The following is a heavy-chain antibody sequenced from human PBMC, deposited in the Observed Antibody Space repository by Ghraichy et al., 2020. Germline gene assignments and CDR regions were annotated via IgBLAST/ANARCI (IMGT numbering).Heavy chain of an antibody. CDR3: ARVYDFWSGYYTRAFDY. V-gene: IGHV4-38-2*01. CDR2: IYHRGST. CDR1: GYSISSGYY. Sequence: SETLSLTCAVSGYSISSGYYWGWIRQPPGKGLEWIGSIYHRGSTYYNPSLKSRVTISVDTSKNQFSLKLGSVTAADTAVYYCARVYDFWSGYYTRAFDYWGQGTLVTVSS. D-gene: IGHD3-3*01. J-gene: IGHJ4*02.